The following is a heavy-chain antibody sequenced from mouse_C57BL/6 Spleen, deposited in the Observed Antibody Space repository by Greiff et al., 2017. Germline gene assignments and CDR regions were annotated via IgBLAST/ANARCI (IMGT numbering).Heavy chain of an antibody. V-gene: IGHV5-12*01. CDR3: ARQGYGRGYFDV. CDR2: ISNGGGST. J-gene: IGHJ1*03. D-gene: IGHD2-1*01. CDR1: GFTFSDYY. Sequence: EVQLVESGGGLVQPGGSLKLSCAASGFTFSDYYMYWVRQTPEKRLEWVAYISNGGGSTYYPDTVKGRFTISRDNAKNTLYLQMSRLKSEDTAMYYCARQGYGRGYFDVWGTGTTVTVSS.